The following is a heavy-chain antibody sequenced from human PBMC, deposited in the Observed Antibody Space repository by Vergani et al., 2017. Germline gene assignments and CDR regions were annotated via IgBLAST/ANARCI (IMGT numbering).Heavy chain of an antibody. V-gene: IGHV4-31*03. Sequence: QVQLQESGPGLVKPSQTLSLTCTVSGGSISSGGYYWSWIRQHPGKGLEWIGYIYYSGSTYYNPSLKSRVTISVDTSKNQFSLKLSSVTAADTAVYYCARGLVEYYYDSSGRIGPNWFDPWGQGTLVTVSS. J-gene: IGHJ5*02. CDR2: IYYSGST. CDR1: GGSISSGGYY. CDR3: ARGLVEYYYDSSGRIGPNWFDP. D-gene: IGHD3-22*01.